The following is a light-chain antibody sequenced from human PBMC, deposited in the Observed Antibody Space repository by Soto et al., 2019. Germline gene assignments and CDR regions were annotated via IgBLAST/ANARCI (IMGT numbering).Light chain of an antibody. CDR2: EVI. CDR3: CSYGGSTTYV. CDR1: SSDVGSYNL. V-gene: IGLV2-23*02. Sequence: QLVLTQPASVSGSPGQSITIPCTGTSSDVGSYNLVSWYQQHPGKAPKLIIYEVIKRPSGVSNRFSGSKSGNTASLTISGLQAEDEADYYCCSYGGSTTYVFGTGTKLTVL. J-gene: IGLJ1*01.